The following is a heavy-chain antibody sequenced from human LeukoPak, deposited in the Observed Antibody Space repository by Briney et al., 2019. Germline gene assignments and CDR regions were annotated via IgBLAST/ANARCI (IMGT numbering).Heavy chain of an antibody. D-gene: IGHD3-22*01. J-gene: IGHJ5*02. CDR1: GGSISSGSYY. V-gene: IGHV4-61*02. Sequence: SQTLSLACTVSGGSISSGSYYWSWIRQPAGKGLEWIGRIYTSGSTNYNPSLKSRVTISVDTSKNQFSLKLSSVTAADTAVYYCARDHGTNYYDSSGYLSWFDPWGQGTLVTVSS. CDR2: IYTSGST. CDR3: ARDHGTNYYDSSGYLSWFDP.